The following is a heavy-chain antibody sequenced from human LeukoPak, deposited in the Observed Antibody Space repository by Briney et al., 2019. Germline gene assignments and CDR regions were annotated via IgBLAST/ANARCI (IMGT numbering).Heavy chain of an antibody. V-gene: IGHV3-21*03. CDR3: TTVGLSGYYDGNGYYYFDH. Sequence: PGGSLRLSCAASGFTFSSFGMNWVRQAPGKGLEWVSSSSSSSNFIYYADSVKGRFTISRDNAKNSLYLQMNSLRAEDTALYYCTTVGLSGYYDGNGYYYFDHWGQGTLVTVSS. D-gene: IGHD3-22*01. J-gene: IGHJ4*02. CDR2: SSSSSNFI. CDR1: GFTFSSFG.